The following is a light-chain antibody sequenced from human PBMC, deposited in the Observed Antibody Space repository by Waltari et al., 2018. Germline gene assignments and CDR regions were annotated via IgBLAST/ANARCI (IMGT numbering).Light chain of an antibody. CDR1: QSLLHSNGYNN. V-gene: IGKV2-28*01. CDR2: LGS. Sequence: DIVMTQSPLSLPVTPGEPASISCRSSQSLLHSNGYNNLDWYLQKPGHFPQLLIYLGSNRASGVPERFSGSGSGTDFTLKISRVEAEDVGVYYCMQALQTPRTFGQGTKLEIK. CDR3: MQALQTPRT. J-gene: IGKJ2*01.